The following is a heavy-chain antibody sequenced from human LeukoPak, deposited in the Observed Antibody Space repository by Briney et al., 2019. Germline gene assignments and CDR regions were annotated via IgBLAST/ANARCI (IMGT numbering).Heavy chain of an antibody. V-gene: IGHV4-39*07. CDR1: GGSISSSSYY. CDR2: IYYSGST. J-gene: IGHJ6*02. D-gene: IGHD3-10*01. Sequence: SETLSLTCTVSGGSISSSSYYWGWIRQPPGKGLEWIGSIYYSGSTYYNPSLKSRVTISVDTSKNQFSLKLSSVTAADTAVYYCARLLWFGEFHFCMDVWGQGTTVTVSS. CDR3: ARLLWFGEFHFCMDV.